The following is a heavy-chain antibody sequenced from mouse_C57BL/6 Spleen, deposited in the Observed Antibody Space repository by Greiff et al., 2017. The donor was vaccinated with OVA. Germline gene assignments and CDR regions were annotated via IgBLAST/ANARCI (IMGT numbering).Heavy chain of an antibody. D-gene: IGHD4-1*01. CDR1: GYAFTNYL. V-gene: IGHV1-54*01. Sequence: VQLQQSGAELVRPGTSVKVSCKASGYAFTNYLIEWVKQRPGQGLEWIGVINPGSGGTNYNEKFKGKATLTADKSSSTAYMQLSSLTSEDSAVYFCARSWCNSDYWGQGTLVTVSA. J-gene: IGHJ3*01. CDR3: ARSWCNSDY. CDR2: INPGSGGT.